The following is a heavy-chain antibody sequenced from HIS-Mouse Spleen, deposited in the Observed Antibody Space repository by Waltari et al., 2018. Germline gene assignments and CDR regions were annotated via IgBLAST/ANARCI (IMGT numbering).Heavy chain of an antibody. CDR1: CGSFRGYY. V-gene: IGHV4-34*01. CDR2: INHSGRT. CDR3: ARGERIAAAGTGVYYFDY. D-gene: IGHD6-13*01. Sequence: QVQLQQWGAGLLKPSETLSLTCAVYCGSFRGYYWSWIRQPPGKGLEWIGEINHSGRTNYNPSLKSRVTISVDTSKNQFSLKLSSVTAADTAVYYCARGERIAAAGTGVYYFDYWGQGTLVTVSS. J-gene: IGHJ4*02.